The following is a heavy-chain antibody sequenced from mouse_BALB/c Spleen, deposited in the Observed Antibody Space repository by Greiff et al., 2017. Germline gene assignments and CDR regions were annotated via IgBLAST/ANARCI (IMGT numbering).Heavy chain of an antibody. Sequence: EVMLVESGGGLVQPGGSLKLSCAASGFTFSSYTMSWVRQTPEKRLEWVAYISNGGGSTYYPDTVKGRFTISRDNAKNTLYLQMSSLKSEATAMYYCARHGYGSSWFAYWGQGTLVTVSA. CDR3: ARHGYGSSWFAY. V-gene: IGHV5-12-2*01. CDR1: GFTFSSYT. CDR2: ISNGGGST. D-gene: IGHD1-1*01. J-gene: IGHJ3*01.